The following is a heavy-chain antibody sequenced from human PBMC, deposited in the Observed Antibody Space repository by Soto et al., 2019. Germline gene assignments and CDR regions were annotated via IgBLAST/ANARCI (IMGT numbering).Heavy chain of an antibody. CDR2: IYYSGST. Sequence: PSETLSLTCTVPGGSISSSSYYWGWIRQPPGKGLEWIGSIYYSGSTYYNPSLKSRVTISVDTSKNQFSLKLSSVTAADTAVYYCTRFSSEPGGQYYYYYGMDVWGQGTTVTVSS. D-gene: IGHD2-15*01. J-gene: IGHJ6*02. CDR3: TRFSSEPGGQYYYYYGMDV. V-gene: IGHV4-39*01. CDR1: GGSISSSSYY.